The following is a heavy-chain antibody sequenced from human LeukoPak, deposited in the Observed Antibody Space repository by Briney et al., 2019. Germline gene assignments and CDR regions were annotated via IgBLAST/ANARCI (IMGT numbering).Heavy chain of an antibody. CDR3: ARDSSGYYYDY. J-gene: IGHJ4*02. CDR1: GGSFSGYY. D-gene: IGHD3-22*01. Sequence: SETLSLTCAVYGGSFSGYYWSWIRQPPGEGLEWIGEINHSGSTNYNPSLKSRVTISVDTSKNQFSLKLSSVTAADTAVYYCARDSSGYYYDYWGQGTLVTVSS. V-gene: IGHV4-34*01. CDR2: INHSGST.